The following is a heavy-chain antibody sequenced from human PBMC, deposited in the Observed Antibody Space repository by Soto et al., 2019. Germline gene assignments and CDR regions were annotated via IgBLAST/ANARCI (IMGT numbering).Heavy chain of an antibody. D-gene: IGHD6-19*01. V-gene: IGHV3-30*18. CDR3: AKSGSGWPYYFDY. CDR1: GFTFSSYG. Sequence: QVQLVESGGGVVQPGRSLRLSCAASGFTFSSYGMHWVRQAPGKGLEWVAVISYDGSNKYYADSVKGRFTISRDNSKNTLYRQMNSLRAEDTAVYYCAKSGSGWPYYFDYWGQGTLVTVSS. CDR2: ISYDGSNK. J-gene: IGHJ4*02.